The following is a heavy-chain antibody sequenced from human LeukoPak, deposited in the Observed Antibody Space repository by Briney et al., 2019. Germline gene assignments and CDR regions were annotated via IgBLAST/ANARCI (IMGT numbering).Heavy chain of an antibody. J-gene: IGHJ4*02. D-gene: IGHD6-19*01. V-gene: IGHV3-15*01. CDR2: IKSXTDGGTT. Sequence: PGGSLRLSCAASGFTFSSYSMXWXXXAPGXXXXXXXXIKSXTDGGTTDYAXPVKGRFTISRDDSKNTLYLQMNSLKTEDTAVYYCTTDSPIAVAGPFDYWGQGTLVTVSS. CDR1: GFTFSSYS. CDR3: TTDSPIAVAGPFDY.